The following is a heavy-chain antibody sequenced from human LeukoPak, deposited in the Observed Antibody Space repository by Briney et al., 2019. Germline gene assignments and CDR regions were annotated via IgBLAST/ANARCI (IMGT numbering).Heavy chain of an antibody. V-gene: IGHV1-8*01. CDR2: MNPNSGNT. CDR1: GYTFTSYD. D-gene: IGHD2-2*01. CDR3: ARGGYCSSTSCYGANNWFDP. Sequence: ASVKVSCKASGYTFTSYDINWVRQASGQGLEWMGWMNPNSGNTGYAQKFQGRVTMTRNTSISTAYMELSSLRSEDTAVYYCARGGYCSSTSCYGANNWFDPWGQGTLVTVSS. J-gene: IGHJ5*02.